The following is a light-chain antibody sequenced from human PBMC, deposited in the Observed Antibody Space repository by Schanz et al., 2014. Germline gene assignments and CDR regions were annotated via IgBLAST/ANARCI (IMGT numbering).Light chain of an antibody. V-gene: IGLV2-14*01. CDR3: SSYTSRSTVV. J-gene: IGLJ3*02. Sequence: QSALTQPASVSGSPGQSITISCTGTSSDVGGYNYVSWYQQHPGKAPKLMIYDVSNRPSGVSNRFSGSKSGNTASLTISGLQAEDEADYYCSSYTSRSTVVFGGGPKLTVL. CDR2: DVS. CDR1: SSDVGGYNY.